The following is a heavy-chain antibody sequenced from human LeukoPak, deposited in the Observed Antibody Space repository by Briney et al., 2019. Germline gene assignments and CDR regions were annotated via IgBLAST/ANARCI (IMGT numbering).Heavy chain of an antibody. V-gene: IGHV3-74*01. CDR2: INTEGSST. D-gene: IGHD3-3*01. Sequence: GGSLRLSCAASGFTFSSYWMHWVRQAPGKGLVWVSRINTEGSSTSYADSVKGRFTISRDNAKNTLYLQMNSLRAEDTAVYYCARGQYYDFWSGYYMDDYFDYWGQGTLVTVSS. J-gene: IGHJ4*02. CDR1: GFTFSSYW. CDR3: ARGQYYDFWSGYYMDDYFDY.